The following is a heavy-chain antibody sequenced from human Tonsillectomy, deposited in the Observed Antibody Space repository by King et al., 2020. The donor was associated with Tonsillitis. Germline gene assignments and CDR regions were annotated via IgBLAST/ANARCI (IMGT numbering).Heavy chain of an antibody. V-gene: IGHV1-2*02. D-gene: IGHD3-22*01. Sequence: VQLVESGAEVKKPGASVKVSCKASGYTFTDYYMHWVRQAPGQGLEWMGWINPNSGATNYAQKFQGRVTMTRDTSITTAYMELSRLRSDDTAVYYCASVVNYYDSSGYYQDAFDIWGQGTMVTVSS. CDR3: ASVVNYYDSSGYYQDAFDI. CDR1: GYTFTDYY. J-gene: IGHJ3*02. CDR2: INPNSGAT.